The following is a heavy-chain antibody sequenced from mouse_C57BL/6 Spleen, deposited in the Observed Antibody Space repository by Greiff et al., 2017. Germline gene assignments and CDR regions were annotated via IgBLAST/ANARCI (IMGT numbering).Heavy chain of an antibody. CDR1: GYTFTSYW. CDR2: IDPSDSYT. CDR3: ARGIYYGSSLDYYFDY. D-gene: IGHD1-1*01. Sequence: QVQLQQPGAELVMPGASVKLSCKASGYTFTSYWMHWVKKRPGQGLEWIGEIDPSDSYTNYNQKFKGKSTLTVDKSSSTAYMPLSSLTSEDSAVYYCARGIYYGSSLDYYFDYWGQGTTLTVSS. J-gene: IGHJ2*01. V-gene: IGHV1-69*01.